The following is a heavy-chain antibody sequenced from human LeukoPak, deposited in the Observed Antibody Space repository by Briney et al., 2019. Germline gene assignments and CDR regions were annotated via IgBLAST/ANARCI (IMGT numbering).Heavy chain of an antibody. CDR1: GFTFSSYS. V-gene: IGHV3-21*01. J-gene: IGHJ3*02. CDR3: ARAPLITMIVVVPDFDAFDI. D-gene: IGHD3-22*01. CDR2: ISSSSSYI. Sequence: GGSLRLSCAASGFTFSSYSMNWVRQAPGKGLEWVSSISSSSSYIYYADSVKGRFTISRDNAKNSLYLQMNSLRAEDTAVYYCARAPLITMIVVVPDFDAFDIWGQGTMVTVSS.